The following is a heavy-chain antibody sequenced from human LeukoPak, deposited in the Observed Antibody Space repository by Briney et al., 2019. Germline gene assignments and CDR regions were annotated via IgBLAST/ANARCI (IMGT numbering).Heavy chain of an antibody. CDR2: IIPIFGTA. CDR1: GGTFSSYA. J-gene: IGHJ4*02. V-gene: IGHV1-69*06. CDR3: AKDGAWLRFDD. Sequence: SVKVSCKASGGTFSSYAISWVRQAPGQGLEWMGGIIPIFGTANYAQKFQGRVTITADKSTSTAYMELSSLRSEDTAVYYCAKDGAWLRFDDWGQGILVTVSS. D-gene: IGHD5-12*01.